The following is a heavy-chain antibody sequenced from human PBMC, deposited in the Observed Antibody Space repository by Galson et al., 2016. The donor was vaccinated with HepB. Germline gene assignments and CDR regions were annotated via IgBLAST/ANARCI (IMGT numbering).Heavy chain of an antibody. V-gene: IGHV4-39*01. CDR2: IYCSGST. CDR3: ARHPPQQWLVQFDY. CDR1: DGSISSSSYY. D-gene: IGHD6-19*01. J-gene: IGHJ4*02. Sequence: SETLSLTCTVSDGSISSSSYYWGWIRQPPGKGLEWIGSIYCSGSTYYNPSLKSRVTISVDTSKNQFSLKLSSVTAADTAVYYCARHPPQQWLVQFDYWGQGTLVTVSS.